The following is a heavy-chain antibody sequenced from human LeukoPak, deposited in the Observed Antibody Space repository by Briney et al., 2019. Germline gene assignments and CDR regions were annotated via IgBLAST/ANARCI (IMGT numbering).Heavy chain of an antibody. Sequence: PGGSLRLSCAGSGLPFSGNPLSWVRQPPGKGLEWVSAISGSGANTYYGASVRGRFTISRDNSKNTLYLQMNTLRAADTGVYYCATTKPARRYFDYWGQGILVTVSS. J-gene: IGHJ4*02. V-gene: IGHV3-23*01. CDR1: GLPFSGNP. CDR3: ATTKPARRYFDY. CDR2: ISGSGANT. D-gene: IGHD5-12*01.